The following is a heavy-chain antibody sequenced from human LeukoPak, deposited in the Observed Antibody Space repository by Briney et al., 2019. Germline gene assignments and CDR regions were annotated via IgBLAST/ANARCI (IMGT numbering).Heavy chain of an antibody. Sequence: ASVKVSCKASGYTFTDYYIHWVRQAPGQRLEWMGWINSNSGGTNYAQKFQDRVTMTRDTSISTAYIELSRLTSDDTAVYYCVRQISSYWGQGTLVTVSS. CDR1: GYTFTDYY. J-gene: IGHJ4*02. D-gene: IGHD2/OR15-2a*01. CDR3: VRQISSY. CDR2: INSNSGGT. V-gene: IGHV1-2*02.